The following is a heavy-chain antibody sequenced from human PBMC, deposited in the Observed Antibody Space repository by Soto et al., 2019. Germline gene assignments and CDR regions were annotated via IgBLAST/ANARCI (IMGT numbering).Heavy chain of an antibody. CDR3: ARRDLTTGEKFDY. Sequence: SETLSLTCAVYGGSFSGYYWSWIRQPPGKGLEWIGEINHSGSTNYNPSLKSRVTISVDTSKNQFSLKLSSVTAADTAVYYCARRDLTTGEKFDYWGQGTLVTVSS. J-gene: IGHJ4*02. D-gene: IGHD7-27*01. CDR1: GGSFSGYY. V-gene: IGHV4-34*01. CDR2: INHSGST.